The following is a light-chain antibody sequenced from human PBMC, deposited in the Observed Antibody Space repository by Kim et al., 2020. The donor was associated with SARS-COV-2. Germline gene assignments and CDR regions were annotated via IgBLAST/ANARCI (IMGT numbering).Light chain of an antibody. CDR3: QQYGSSPFT. J-gene: IGKJ3*01. Sequence: EIVLTQSPGTLSLSPGERATLSCRASQSVSSSYIAWYQQKPGQAPRLLIYGASSRATGIPDRFSGSGSGTDFTLTISRLEPEDFVVYYCQQYGSSPFTFGPGTKVDIK. V-gene: IGKV3-20*01. CDR2: GAS. CDR1: QSVSSSY.